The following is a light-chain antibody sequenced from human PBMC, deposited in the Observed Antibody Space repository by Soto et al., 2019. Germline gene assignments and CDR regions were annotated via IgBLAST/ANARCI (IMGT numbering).Light chain of an antibody. CDR2: SAS. CDR1: RDISRW. Sequence: DIQMTQSPSSLSASVGDRVTITCRASRDISRWLAWYQQRPGTAPKSLIHSASTLQSGVPSRFSGSGSGTDFTLSISSLRPEDSATYYCQQSHSTPLTFGGGTKVEIK. V-gene: IGKV1D-16*01. J-gene: IGKJ4*01. CDR3: QQSHSTPLT.